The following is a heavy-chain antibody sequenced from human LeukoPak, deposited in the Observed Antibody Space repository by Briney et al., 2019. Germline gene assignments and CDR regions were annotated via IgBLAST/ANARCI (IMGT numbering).Heavy chain of an antibody. V-gene: IGHV3-74*01. Sequence: PGGSLRLSCAASGFTFSSYWMHWVRQAPGKGLVWVSRINSDGSTTTYADSVEGRFTISRDNAKNTLYLQMNSLRAEDTAVYYCARLPVKTKEYSSSDYYYMDVWGKGTTVTVSS. CDR3: ARLPVKTKEYSSSDYYYMDV. D-gene: IGHD6-6*01. CDR1: GFTFSSYW. J-gene: IGHJ6*03. CDR2: INSDGSTT.